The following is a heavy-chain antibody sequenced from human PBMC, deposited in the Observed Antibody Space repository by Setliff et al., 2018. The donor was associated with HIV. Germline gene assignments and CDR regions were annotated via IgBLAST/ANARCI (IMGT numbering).Heavy chain of an antibody. CDR1: GFTFSSYA. Sequence: PGGSLRLSCAASGFTFSSYAMSWVRQAPGKGLEWVSGISGSGGNTYYADSVKGRFSMSRDNSKNTLSLQMNSLRAEDTAVYYCAADRIVLGDYWGQGTLVTVS. V-gene: IGHV3-23*01. J-gene: IGHJ4*02. CDR2: ISGSGGNT. CDR3: AADRIVLGDY. D-gene: IGHD2-15*01.